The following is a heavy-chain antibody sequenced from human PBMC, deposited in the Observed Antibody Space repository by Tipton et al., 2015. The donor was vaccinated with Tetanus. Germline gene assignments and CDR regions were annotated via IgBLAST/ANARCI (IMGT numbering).Heavy chain of an antibody. CDR2: ISGSGDRI. Sequence: SLRLSCTASGFTFSNFAMSWVRQAPGKGLEWVSGISGSGDRIFYADSVKGRFTISRDNAKNTLYLQMNSLRAEDTAVYHCVKDRGTQSGSGTYNFDFWGQGTLVTVSS. V-gene: IGHV3-23*01. D-gene: IGHD3-10*01. CDR1: GFTFSNFA. CDR3: VKDRGTQSGSGTYNFDF. J-gene: IGHJ4*02.